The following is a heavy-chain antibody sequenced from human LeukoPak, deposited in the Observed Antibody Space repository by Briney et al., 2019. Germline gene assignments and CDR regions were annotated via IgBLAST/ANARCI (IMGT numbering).Heavy chain of an antibody. CDR2: IIPIFGTA. CDR3: ARDSSGQLRRRYYHYYMDV. V-gene: IGHV1-69*06. CDR1: GGTFSSYA. Sequence: GASVKVSCKASGGTFSSYAISWVRQAPGQGLEWMGGIIPIFGTANYAQKFQGRVTITADKSTSTAYMELSSLRSEDTAVYYCARDSSGQLRRRYYHYYMDVWGKGTTVTVSS. J-gene: IGHJ6*03. D-gene: IGHD6-19*01.